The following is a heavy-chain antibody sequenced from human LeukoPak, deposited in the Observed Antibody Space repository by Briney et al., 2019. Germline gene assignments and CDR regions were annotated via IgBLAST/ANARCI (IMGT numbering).Heavy chain of an antibody. CDR1: GGSISSYY. Sequence: PSETLSPTCTVSGGSISSYYWSWIRQPAGKGLEWIGRIYTSGSTNYNPSLKSRVTMSVDTSKNQFSLKLSSVTAADTAVYYCARVLHAAAGTAYYYMDVWGKGTTVTVSS. D-gene: IGHD6-13*01. V-gene: IGHV4-4*07. J-gene: IGHJ6*03. CDR3: ARVLHAAAGTAYYYMDV. CDR2: IYTSGST.